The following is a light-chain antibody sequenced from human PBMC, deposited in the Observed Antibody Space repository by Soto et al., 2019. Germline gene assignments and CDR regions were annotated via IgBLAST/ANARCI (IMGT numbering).Light chain of an antibody. CDR1: QSISSW. CDR3: QQYDTYPWT. J-gene: IGKJ1*01. Sequence: DIQMTQSPSTLSSSLVDIVTITCRASQSISSWLAWYQQKPGKAPKLLIYDASTLKSGVPSRFSGSGSGTEFTLTISSLQPDDFATYYCQQYDTYPWTFGQGTKVDIK. V-gene: IGKV1-5*01. CDR2: DAS.